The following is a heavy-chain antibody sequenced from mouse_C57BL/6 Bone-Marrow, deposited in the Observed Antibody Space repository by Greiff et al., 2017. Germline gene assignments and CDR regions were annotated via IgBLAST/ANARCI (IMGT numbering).Heavy chain of an antibody. CDR3: ARNREGYITTVVADD. J-gene: IGHJ2*01. Sequence: QVQLKESGAELARPGASVKLSCKASGYTFTSYGISWVKQRTGQGLEWIGEIYPRSGNTYYNEKFKGKATLTADKSSSTAYMELRSLTSEDSAVYFCARNREGYITTVVADDWGQGTTLTVSS. CDR1: GYTFTSYG. CDR2: IYPRSGNT. D-gene: IGHD1-1*01. V-gene: IGHV1-81*01.